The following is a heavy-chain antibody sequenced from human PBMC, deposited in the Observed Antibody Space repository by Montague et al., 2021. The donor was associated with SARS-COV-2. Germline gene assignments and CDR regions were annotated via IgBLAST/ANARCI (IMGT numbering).Heavy chain of an antibody. CDR1: GASISTGIYY. D-gene: IGHD1-26*01. V-gene: IGHV4-61*02. CDR3: ARFGSGTLEFDL. J-gene: IGHJ4*02. CDR2: IRTTGHT. Sequence: TLSLTCTVSGASISTGIYYWSWIRQPAGKGLEWTGRIRTTGHTDYNSSLASRVFMSVDTSTNQLSLILTSVTAADPAVYFCARFGSGTLEFDLWGQGTLVTVSS.